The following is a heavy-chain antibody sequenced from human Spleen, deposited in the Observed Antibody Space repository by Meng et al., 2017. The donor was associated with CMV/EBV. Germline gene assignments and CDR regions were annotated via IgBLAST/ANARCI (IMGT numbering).Heavy chain of an antibody. D-gene: IGHD3-16*01. CDR1: GYTFNGFY. CDR3: ARVHDYTWGNLDS. J-gene: IGHJ5*01. CDR2: INPNSGDT. Sequence: CKASGYTFNGFYIHWVRQAPGQGLEWMGWINPNSGDTDSTQTFQDRVTMTRDMSISTAYMEVSRLRYDDTAVYYCARVHDYTWGNLDSWGQGTLVTVSS. V-gene: IGHV1-2*02.